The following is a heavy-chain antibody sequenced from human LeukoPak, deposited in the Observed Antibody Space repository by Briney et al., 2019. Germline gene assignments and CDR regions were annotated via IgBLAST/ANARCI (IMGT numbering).Heavy chain of an antibody. V-gene: IGHV4-59*01. Sequence: PSETLSLTCTVSGGSTSSFYWSWIRLPPGKGLEWIGYISYTWSTNYHPSFKSRVTMSIGTSKNQFSLNLTSVTAADTAVYYCARTDYYGGGIFYYYGSDLWGQGTMVTVSS. CDR3: ARTDYYGGGIFYYYGSDL. D-gene: IGHD3-10*01. J-gene: IGHJ3*01. CDR2: ISYTWST. CDR1: GGSTSSFY.